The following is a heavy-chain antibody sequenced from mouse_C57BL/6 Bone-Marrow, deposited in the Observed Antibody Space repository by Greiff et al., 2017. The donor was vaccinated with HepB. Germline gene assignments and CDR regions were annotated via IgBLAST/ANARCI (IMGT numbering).Heavy chain of an antibody. CDR1: GFSFNTYA. CDR3: VRTEDYDWDWYFDV. V-gene: IGHV10-1*01. D-gene: IGHD2-4*01. Sequence: EVKLGESGGGLVQPKGSLKLSCAASGFSFNTYAMNWVRQAPGKGLEWVARIRSKSNNYATYYADSVKDRFTISRDDSESMLYLQMNNLKTEDTAMYYCVRTEDYDWDWYFDVWGTGTTVTVSS. J-gene: IGHJ1*03. CDR2: IRSKSNNYAT.